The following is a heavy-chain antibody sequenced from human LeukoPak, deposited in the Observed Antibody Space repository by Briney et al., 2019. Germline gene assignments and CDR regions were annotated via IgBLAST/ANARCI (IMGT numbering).Heavy chain of an antibody. CDR2: ISWNSGSI. J-gene: IGHJ3*02. V-gene: IGHV3-9*03. CDR1: GFTFRDYG. CDR3: AKDIASTGPDAFDI. Sequence: GGSLRLSCAASGFTFRDYGMSWVRQAPGKGLEWVSGISWNSGSIGYADSVKGRFTISRDNAKNSLYLQMNSLRAEDMALYYCAKDIASTGPDAFDIWGQGTMVTVSS. D-gene: IGHD2-8*02.